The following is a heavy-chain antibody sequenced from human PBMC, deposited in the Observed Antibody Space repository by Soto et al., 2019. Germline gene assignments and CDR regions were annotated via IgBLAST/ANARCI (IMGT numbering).Heavy chain of an antibody. CDR3: AKGRGGSGSLTPRVDF. Sequence: EVQLLESGGGLVQPGGSLRLSCAASGFTFNNYAMSWVRQAPGKGLEWVSAISGGGDTTSYADSVKGRFTVSRDGSKNTLWLQMNSLRAEDTAVYYCAKGRGGSGSLTPRVDFWGQGTLVTVSS. D-gene: IGHD3-10*01. J-gene: IGHJ4*02. CDR2: ISGGGDTT. CDR1: GFTFNNYA. V-gene: IGHV3-23*01.